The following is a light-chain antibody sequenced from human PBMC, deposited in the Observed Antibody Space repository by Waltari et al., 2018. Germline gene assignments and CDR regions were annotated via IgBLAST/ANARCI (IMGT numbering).Light chain of an antibody. Sequence: QSALTQPASVSGSPGQSITISCTGTSNDVGASNFVSWYQQHPGRAPQLMIYDVTERPSGLSCRFSGSKSANTASLTISGLLPEDEAIYYCSSFTDTHTLLFGGGTTVTVL. CDR3: SSFTDTHTLL. CDR1: SNDVGASNF. V-gene: IGLV2-14*03. CDR2: DVT. J-gene: IGLJ2*01.